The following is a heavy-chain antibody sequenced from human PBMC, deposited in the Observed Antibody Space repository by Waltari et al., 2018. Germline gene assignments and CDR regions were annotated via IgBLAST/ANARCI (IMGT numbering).Heavy chain of an antibody. Sequence: QVQLVQSGAEVKKPGPSVKVSCKASGGPFRSYSLNWVRRAPGQGLDWIGRVMPILDEITYAEKFQGRVTITADKSTTTAYMELSSLRYEDTAVYYCASVAYSFDGSGYSSDYSYAMDVWGQGTTVTVSS. CDR2: VMPILDEI. D-gene: IGHD3-22*01. CDR1: GGPFRSYS. J-gene: IGHJ6*02. V-gene: IGHV1-69*04. CDR3: ASVAYSFDGSGYSSDYSYAMDV.